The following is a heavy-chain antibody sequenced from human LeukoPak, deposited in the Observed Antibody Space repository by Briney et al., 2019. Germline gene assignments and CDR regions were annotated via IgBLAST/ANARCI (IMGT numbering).Heavy chain of an antibody. V-gene: IGHV4-39*01. D-gene: IGHD3-22*01. J-gene: IGHJ4*02. Sequence: PSETLSLTCTVSGGSLGSSTNYGGWVRQTPGKGMEWIGSMYYGGTTYYNPSLTSRLTLSVDTSKNQISLRLHSVTAADSAVYFCATGKFSGYYDYWGQGTLVTVSS. CDR2: MYYGGTT. CDR1: GGSLGSSTNY. CDR3: ATGKFSGYYDY.